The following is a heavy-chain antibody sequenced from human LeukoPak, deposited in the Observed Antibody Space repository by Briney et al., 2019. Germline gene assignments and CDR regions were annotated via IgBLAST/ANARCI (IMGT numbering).Heavy chain of an antibody. CDR3: ARNYDFWSGYYIGGFDY. CDR1: GYTFTGYY. CDR2: INPNSGGT. D-gene: IGHD3-3*01. Sequence: ASVKVSCKASGYTFTGYYMHWVRQAPGQGLEWMGWINPNSGGTNYAQKFQGRVTMTRDTSISTAYMELSRLRSDDTAVCYCARNYDFWSGYYIGGFDYWGQGTLVTVSS. J-gene: IGHJ4*02. V-gene: IGHV1-2*02.